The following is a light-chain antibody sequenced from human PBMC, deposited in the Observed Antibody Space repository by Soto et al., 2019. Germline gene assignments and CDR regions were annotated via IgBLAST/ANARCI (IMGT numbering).Light chain of an antibody. CDR3: CSYTTSNTRQIV. V-gene: IGLV2-14*01. J-gene: IGLJ1*01. CDR1: SSDVGGYNY. CDR2: DVS. Sequence: QPVLTQPASVSGSPGQSITISCTGTSSDVGGYNYVSWYQQHPGKAPKFMIYDVSNRPSGVPNRFSGSKSGNTASLTISGLQAEDEADYYCCSYTTSNTRQIVFGTGTKLTVL.